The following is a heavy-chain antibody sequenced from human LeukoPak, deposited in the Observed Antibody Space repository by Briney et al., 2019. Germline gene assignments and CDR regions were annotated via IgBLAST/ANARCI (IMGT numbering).Heavy chain of an antibody. V-gene: IGHV4-59*01. CDR1: GGSIRSDY. CDR3: AREYCTGNSCYFDY. J-gene: IGHJ4*02. D-gene: IGHD2-8*02. CDR2: IYYSGST. Sequence: SETLSLTCTVSGGSIRSDYWTWIRQPPGKGLEWIGYIYYSGSTNVNPSLKSRLTISVDTSKNQFSLQLSSVTAADTAVYHCAREYCTGNSCYFDYWGQGTPVTVSS.